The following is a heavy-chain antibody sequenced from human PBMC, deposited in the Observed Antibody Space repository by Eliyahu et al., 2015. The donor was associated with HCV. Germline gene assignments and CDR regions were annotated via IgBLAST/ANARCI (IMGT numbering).Heavy chain of an antibody. CDR1: GFTFTHYW. CDR3: AREVETIGSNYYDN. Sequence: EVQLVESGGGVVQPGGSLRLSCAVSGFTFTHYWMHWVRQAPGKGLMWVSRINGDGSVTAYTDSFKGRFTISRDNAKNTLYLQMNSLRAEDTAVYYCAREVETIGSNYYDNWGQGTLVTVSS. CDR2: INGDGSVT. V-gene: IGHV3-74*01. D-gene: IGHD4-23*01. J-gene: IGHJ4*02.